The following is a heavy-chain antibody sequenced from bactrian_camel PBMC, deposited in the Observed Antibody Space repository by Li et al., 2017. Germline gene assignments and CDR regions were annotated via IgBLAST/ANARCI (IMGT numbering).Heavy chain of an antibody. J-gene: IGHJ4*01. D-gene: IGHD5*01. V-gene: IGHV3S40*01. CDR1: QFTFSSYD. CDR2: IKADASST. CDR3: TKETEWVGYHEFAVH. Sequence: DVQLVESGGGLVQPGGSLRLSCVASQFTFSSYDMAWVRQAPGKGLEWVSSIKADASSTYFADSVKGRFIISRDNAKNTLYLQLNSLKTEDMAMYYCTKETEWVGYHEFAVHWGQGTQVTVS.